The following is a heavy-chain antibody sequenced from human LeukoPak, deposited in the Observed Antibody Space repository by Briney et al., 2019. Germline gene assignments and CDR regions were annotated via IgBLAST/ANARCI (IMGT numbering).Heavy chain of an antibody. CDR2: ISYSGST. Sequence: SETLSLTCTVSGGSISSYYWSWIRQPPGKGLEWIGYISYSGSTYYNPSLKSRVTISVHTSKSQFSLKLSSVTAADTAVYYCARLGDSTSRLYYFDYWGQGTLVAVSS. V-gene: IGHV4-59*08. CDR1: GGSISSYY. J-gene: IGHJ4*02. CDR3: ARLGDSTSRLYYFDY. D-gene: IGHD6-6*01.